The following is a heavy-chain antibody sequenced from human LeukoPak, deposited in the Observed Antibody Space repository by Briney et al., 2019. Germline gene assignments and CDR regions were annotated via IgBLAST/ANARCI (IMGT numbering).Heavy chain of an antibody. CDR2: INWDDGGI. CDR3: ARGQWLVQEKNWFDP. D-gene: IGHD6-19*01. CDR1: GFTFGDYA. J-gene: IGHJ5*02. Sequence: GGSLRLSCAASGFTFGDYAMHWVRQAPGKGLEWVSGINWDDGGIVYAQSVRGRFTISRDNAKNTMYLQMNSLRAEDTAVYYCARGQWLVQEKNWFDPWGQGTLVTVSS. V-gene: IGHV3-9*01.